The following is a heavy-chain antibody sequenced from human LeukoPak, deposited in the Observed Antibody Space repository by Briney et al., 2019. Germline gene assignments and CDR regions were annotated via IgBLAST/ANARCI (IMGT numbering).Heavy chain of an antibody. D-gene: IGHD3-22*01. CDR3: ARVFRYYDSSGYYGGYYYYGMDV. CDR2: IIPILGIA. CDR1: GGTFISYA. V-gene: IGHV1-69*04. J-gene: IGHJ6*02. Sequence: SVTVSFKASGGTFISYAISWVRPAPGQGLEWMGRIIPILGIANYAQKFQGRVTITADKSASTASMELSSLRSEDTDVYYCARVFRYYDSSGYYGGYYYYGMDVWGQGTTVTVSS.